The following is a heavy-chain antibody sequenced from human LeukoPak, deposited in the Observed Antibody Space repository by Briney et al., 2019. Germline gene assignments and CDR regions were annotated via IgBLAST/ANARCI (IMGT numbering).Heavy chain of an antibody. J-gene: IGHJ5*02. D-gene: IGHD3-22*01. CDR1: GGSISSYY. CDR2: IYTSGTT. Sequence: SETLSLTCTVSGGSISSYYWSWIRQPAGKGLEWIGRIYTSGTTNYNLSLRSRVTMSVDTSKNQFSLKLSSVTAADTAVYYCARGTDSSGFYNSYFDPWGQGTLVTVSS. V-gene: IGHV4-4*07. CDR3: ARGTDSSGFYNSYFDP.